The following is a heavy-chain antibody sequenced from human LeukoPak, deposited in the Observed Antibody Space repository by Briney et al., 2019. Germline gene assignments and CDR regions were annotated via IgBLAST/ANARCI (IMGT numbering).Heavy chain of an antibody. D-gene: IGHD4-17*01. V-gene: IGHV1-69*05. CDR1: GGTFSSYA. CDR2: IIPIFGTA. Sequence: SVKVSCKASGGTFSSYAISWVRQAPGQGLEWMGGIIPIFGTANYAQKFQGRVTMTTDTSTSTAYMELRSLRSDDTAVYYCARAPYGDLDYWGQGTLVTVSS. J-gene: IGHJ4*02. CDR3: ARAPYGDLDY.